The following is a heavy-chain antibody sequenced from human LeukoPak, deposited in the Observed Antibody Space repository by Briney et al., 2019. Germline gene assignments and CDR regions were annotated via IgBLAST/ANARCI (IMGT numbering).Heavy chain of an antibody. Sequence: GGSLRLSCAASGFTFSSYWMICVRQAPGKALEYVANIKQYESEKYHVDSVKGRFTISRENDKNSLYLQMNSMRVEDTDVYYCARKSREYSSSTLTNYYYYYYMDVWGKGTTVTFSS. V-gene: IGHV3-7*01. D-gene: IGHD6-6*01. CDR1: GFTFSSYW. J-gene: IGHJ6*03. CDR3: ARKSREYSSSTLTNYYYYYYMDV. CDR2: IKQYESEK.